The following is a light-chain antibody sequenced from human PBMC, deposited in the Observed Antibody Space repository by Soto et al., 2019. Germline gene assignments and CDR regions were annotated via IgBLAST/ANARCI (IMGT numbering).Light chain of an antibody. CDR2: DVS. CDR1: SSDVGGYNY. J-gene: IGLJ1*01. V-gene: IGLV2-14*01. Sequence: QSALTQPASVSGSPGQSITISCTGTSSDVGGYNYVSWYQQHPGKAPKLMIYDVSNRPSGVSNRFAGSKSGNTASLTISGLQAEYEDDYYCSSYTSSSTLYGFGTGTKLTVL. CDR3: SSYTSSSTLYG.